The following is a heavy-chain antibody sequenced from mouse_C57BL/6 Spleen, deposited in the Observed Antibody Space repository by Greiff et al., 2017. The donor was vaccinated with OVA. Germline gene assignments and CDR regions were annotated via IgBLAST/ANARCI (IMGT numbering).Heavy chain of an antibody. Sequence: QVQLQQSGAELVKPGASVKMSCKASGYTFTSYWITWVKQRPGQGLEWIGDIYPGSGSTNYNEKFKSKATLTVDTSSSTAYMQLSSLTSEDSAVYYCARQGTTVVAPFAYWGQGTLVTVSA. J-gene: IGHJ3*01. D-gene: IGHD1-1*01. CDR1: GYTFTSYW. V-gene: IGHV1-55*01. CDR2: IYPGSGST. CDR3: ARQGTTVVAPFAY.